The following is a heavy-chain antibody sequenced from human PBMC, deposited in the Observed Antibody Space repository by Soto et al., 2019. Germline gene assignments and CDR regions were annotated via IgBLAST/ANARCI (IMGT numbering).Heavy chain of an antibody. CDR3: ARVRGVVISRLGNIFDY. V-gene: IGHV4-31*03. J-gene: IGHJ4*02. CDR1: GGSISSGGYY. D-gene: IGHD3-3*01. CDR2: IYYSGST. Sequence: QVQLQESGPGLVKPSQTLSLTCTVSGGSISSGGYYWSWIRQHPGKGLEWIGYIYYSGSTYYNPSLKSRVTISVDTSKKQSSLKLSSVTAADTAVYYCARVRGVVISRLGNIFDYWGQGTLVTVSS.